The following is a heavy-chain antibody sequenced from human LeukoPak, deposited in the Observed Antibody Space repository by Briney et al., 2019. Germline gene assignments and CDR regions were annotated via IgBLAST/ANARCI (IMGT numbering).Heavy chain of an antibody. Sequence: ASVKVSCKASGYTFTSYYMHWVRQAPGQGLEWMGIINPSGGSTNYAQKLQGRVTMTTDTSTSTGYMELRSLRSDDTAVYYCARDLGSGWQRNFDYWGQGTLVTVSS. CDR1: GYTFTSYY. D-gene: IGHD6-19*01. CDR3: ARDLGSGWQRNFDY. J-gene: IGHJ4*02. CDR2: INPSGGST. V-gene: IGHV1-46*01.